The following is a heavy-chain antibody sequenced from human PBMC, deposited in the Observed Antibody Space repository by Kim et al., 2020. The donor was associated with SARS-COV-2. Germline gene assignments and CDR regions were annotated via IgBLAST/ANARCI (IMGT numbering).Heavy chain of an antibody. D-gene: IGHD7-27*01. J-gene: IGHJ5*02. CDR2: IYYSGST. CDR1: GGSISSYY. V-gene: IGHV4-59*01. CDR3: ARAIPVGTWFDP. Sequence: SETLSLTCTVSGGSISSYYWSWIRQPPGKGLEWIGYIYYSGSTNYNPSLKSRVTISVDTSKNQFSLKLSSVTAADTAVYYCARAIPVGTWFDPWGQGTLVTVSS.